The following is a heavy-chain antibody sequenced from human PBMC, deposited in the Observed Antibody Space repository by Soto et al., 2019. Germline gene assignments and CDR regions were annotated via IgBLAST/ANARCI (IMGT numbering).Heavy chain of an antibody. J-gene: IGHJ5*02. CDR3: AKSPQWLASNWFDP. CDR2: INGDGSFT. Sequence: PGGSLRLSCAASAFTFKNHWMHWVRQVPGKGPVWVSRINGDGSFTSYADAVKGRFTISRDNSKNTLYLQMNSLRAEDTAVYYCAKSPQWLASNWFDPWGQGTLVTVS. V-gene: IGHV3-74*01. D-gene: IGHD6-19*01. CDR1: AFTFKNHW.